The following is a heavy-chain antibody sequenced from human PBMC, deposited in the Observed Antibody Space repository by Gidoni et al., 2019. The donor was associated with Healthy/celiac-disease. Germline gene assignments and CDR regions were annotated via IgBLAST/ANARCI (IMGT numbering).Heavy chain of an antibody. CDR3: ARALPGYYYGMDV. J-gene: IGHJ6*02. V-gene: IGHV1-69*06. D-gene: IGHD3-10*01. CDR2: IIPIFGTA. CDR1: GGTFSSYA. Sequence: QVQLVQSGAAVTKPGSSVKVSCKASGGTFSSYAISWVRQAPGQGLEWMGGIIPIFGTANYAQKFQGRVTITADKSTSTDYMELSSLRSEDTAVYYCARALPGYYYGMDVWGQGTTVTVSS.